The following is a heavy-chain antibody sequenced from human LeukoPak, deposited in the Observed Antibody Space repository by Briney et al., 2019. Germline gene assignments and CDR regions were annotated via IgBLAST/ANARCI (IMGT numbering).Heavy chain of an antibody. CDR3: ARSGAFNYGMDV. J-gene: IGHJ6*02. CDR2: IYSGGST. D-gene: IGHD1-26*01. V-gene: IGHV3-53*01. CDR1: GFTVSSNY. Sequence: GGSLRLSCAASGFTVSSNYMSWVRQAPGKVLEWVSVIYSGGSTYYADSVKGRFTISRDNSKNTLYLQMNSLRAEDTAVYYCARSGAFNYGMDVWGQGTTVTVSS.